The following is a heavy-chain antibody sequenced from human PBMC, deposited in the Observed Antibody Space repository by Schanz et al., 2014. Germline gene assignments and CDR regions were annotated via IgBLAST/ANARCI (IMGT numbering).Heavy chain of an antibody. V-gene: IGHV3-30*19. Sequence: VQLVESGGGLIQPGGSLRLSCAASRFAFSNCGMHWVRQAPGQGLEKVAVTSTDGTKTYYAASVRGRFTISRDNSKNTVYLQMNSLRSEDTAVYYCTRDRGALINHNDALDLWGQGTMVSVSS. CDR3: TRDRGALINHNDALDL. D-gene: IGHD3-16*01. J-gene: IGHJ3*01. CDR1: RFAFSNCG. CDR2: TSTDGTKT.